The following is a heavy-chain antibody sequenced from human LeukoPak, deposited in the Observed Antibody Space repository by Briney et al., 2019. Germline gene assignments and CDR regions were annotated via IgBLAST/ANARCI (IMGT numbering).Heavy chain of an antibody. J-gene: IGHJ3*02. CDR2: IYYSGST. D-gene: IGHD3-22*01. V-gene: IGHV4-39*01. Sequence: SETLSLTCTVSGGSISSSSYYWGWIRQPPGKGLEWIGSIYYSGSTYYNPSLKSRVTISVDTSKNQFSLKLSSVTAADTAVYYCARQADYYDSSGYMGAFDIWGQGTMVTVSS. CDR3: ARQADYYDSSGYMGAFDI. CDR1: GGSISSSSYY.